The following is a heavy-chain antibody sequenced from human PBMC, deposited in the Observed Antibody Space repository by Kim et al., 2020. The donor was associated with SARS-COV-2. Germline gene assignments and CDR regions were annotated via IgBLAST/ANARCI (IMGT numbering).Heavy chain of an antibody. V-gene: IGHV1-69*13. CDR1: GGTFSSYA. CDR3: ARGRTATLYYFDY. CDR2: IIPIFGTA. Sequence: SVKVSCKASGGTFSSYAISWVRQAPRQGLEWMGGIIPIFGTANYAQKFQGRVTITADESTSTAYMELSSLRSEDTAVYYCARGRTATLYYFDYWGQGTLVTVSS. D-gene: IGHD6-25*01. J-gene: IGHJ4*02.